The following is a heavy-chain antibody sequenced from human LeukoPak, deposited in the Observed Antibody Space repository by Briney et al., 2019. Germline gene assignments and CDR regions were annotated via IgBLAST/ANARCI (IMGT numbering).Heavy chain of an antibody. Sequence: PGGSLRLSCAASGFTFSSYAMHWVRQAPGKGLEWVAVISYDGSNKYYADSVKGRFTISRDNSKNTLYLQMNSPRAEDTAVYYCARGNDFWSGYSMGDYWGQGTLVTVSS. CDR2: ISYDGSNK. J-gene: IGHJ4*02. CDR1: GFTFSSYA. CDR3: ARGNDFWSGYSMGDY. V-gene: IGHV3-30-3*01. D-gene: IGHD3-3*01.